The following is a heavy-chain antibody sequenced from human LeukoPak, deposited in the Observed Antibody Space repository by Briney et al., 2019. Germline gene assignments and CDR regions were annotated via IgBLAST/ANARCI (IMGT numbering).Heavy chain of an antibody. Sequence: ASVKVSCKASGYTFTSYDINWVRQAPGQGLEWMGWISPNSGGTNYAQKFQGRVTMTRDTSISTAYMELSRLRSDDTAVYYCASDGGYSGSHFDYWGQGTLVTVSS. CDR2: ISPNSGGT. CDR3: ASDGGYSGSHFDY. D-gene: IGHD1-26*01. CDR1: GYTFTSYD. V-gene: IGHV1-2*02. J-gene: IGHJ4*02.